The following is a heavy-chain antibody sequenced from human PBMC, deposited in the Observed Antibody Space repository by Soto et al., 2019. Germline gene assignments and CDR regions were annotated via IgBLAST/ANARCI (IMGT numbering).Heavy chain of an antibody. Sequence: QVQLQESGPGLVKPSQTLSLTCTVSGGSISSGDYYWSWICQHPGKGLEWIGYIYYSGSTYYNPSLKSRVTISVDTSKNQFSLKLSSVTAADTGVYYCARWWSGSRQGFDPWGQGTLVTVSS. CDR1: GGSISSGDYY. D-gene: IGHD3-3*01. CDR2: IYYSGST. CDR3: ARWWSGSRQGFDP. V-gene: IGHV4-31*03. J-gene: IGHJ5*02.